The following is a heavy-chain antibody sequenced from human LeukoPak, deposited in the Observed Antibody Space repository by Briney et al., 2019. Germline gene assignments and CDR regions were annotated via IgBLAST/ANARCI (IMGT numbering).Heavy chain of an antibody. J-gene: IGHJ4*02. CDR1: GFTFNRDW. CDR2: ISSSSRTI. CDR3: ARGEQWLVVDY. Sequence: GGSLRLSCAASGFTFNRDWTAWVRQAPGKGLEWVSYISSSSRTIYYADSVKGRFTISRDNAKNSLYLQMNSLRAEDTAVYYCARGEQWLVVDYWGQGTLVTVSS. V-gene: IGHV3-48*01. D-gene: IGHD6-19*01.